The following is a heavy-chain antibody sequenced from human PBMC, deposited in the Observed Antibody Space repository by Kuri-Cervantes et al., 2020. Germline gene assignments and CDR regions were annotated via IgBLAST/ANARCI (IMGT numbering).Heavy chain of an antibody. J-gene: IGHJ6*02. CDR2: IYHSGST. CDR1: GGSISSGGYS. CDR3: ARDMLGYDSSGYYSDFKSYGMDV. V-gene: IGHV4-30-2*01. D-gene: IGHD3-22*01. Sequence: LRLSCAVSGGSISSGGYSWSWLRQPPGKGLEWIGYIYHSGSTNYNPSLKSRVTISVDTSKNQFSLKLSSVTAADTAVYYCARDMLGYDSSGYYSDFKSYGMDVWGQGTTVTVSS.